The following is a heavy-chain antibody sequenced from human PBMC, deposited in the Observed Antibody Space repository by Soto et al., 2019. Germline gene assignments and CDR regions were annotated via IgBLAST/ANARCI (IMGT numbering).Heavy chain of an antibody. V-gene: IGHV1-69*01. Sequence: QVQLVQSGAEVKKPGSSVKVSCKASGGTFSSYAISWVRQAPGQGLEWMGGIIPIFGTANYAQKFQGRVTITADESTSTAYMELSSLRSEDTAVYYFARPLLTFTGSNYYYGMDVWGQGTTVTVSS. CDR2: IIPIFGTA. D-gene: IGHD1-1*01. J-gene: IGHJ6*02. CDR1: GGTFSSYA. CDR3: ARPLLTFTGSNYYYGMDV.